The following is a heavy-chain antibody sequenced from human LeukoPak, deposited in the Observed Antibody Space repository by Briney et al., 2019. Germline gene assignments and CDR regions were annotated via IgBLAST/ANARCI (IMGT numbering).Heavy chain of an antibody. Sequence: SETLSLTCTVSGGSMRSYYWSWIRQSPGKGLEWVGYISYSGTTNYNPSLKSRVTISLGTSKNRFSLNLTSVTAADTAVYYCARHGSGTSLALYPWGQGTLVTVSS. CDR2: ISYSGTT. CDR1: GGSMRSYY. D-gene: IGHD3-10*01. CDR3: ARHGSGTSLALYP. V-gene: IGHV4-59*08. J-gene: IGHJ5*02.